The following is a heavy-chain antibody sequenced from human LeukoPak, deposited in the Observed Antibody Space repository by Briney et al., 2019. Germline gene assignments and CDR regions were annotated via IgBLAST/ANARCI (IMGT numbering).Heavy chain of an antibody. CDR3: ARRGYSGYDRYFFDY. CDR2: ISYDGSYK. D-gene: IGHD5-12*01. V-gene: IGHV3-30*03. Sequence: GGSLRLSCAASGFTFSSYSMNWVRQAPGKGLEWVAVISYDGSYKYYADSVKGRFTISRDNSKNTLYLQMNSLRGEDTAVYYCARRGYSGYDRYFFDYWGQGTLVTVSS. CDR1: GFTFSSYS. J-gene: IGHJ4*02.